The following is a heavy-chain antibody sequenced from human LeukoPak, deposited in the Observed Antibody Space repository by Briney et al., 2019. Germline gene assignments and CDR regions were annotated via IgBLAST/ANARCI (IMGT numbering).Heavy chain of an antibody. D-gene: IGHD1-26*01. V-gene: IGHV1-24*01. CDR2: FDPEDGET. CDR1: GHTLTEFS. J-gene: IGHJ4*02. CDR3: AASYAGSYYAPSFDY. Sequence: ASVKVSCKVSGHTLTEFSMHWVRQAPGKRLEWMGRFDPEDGETIYAQKFQGRATMTEDTSTDTAYMELSSLRSEDTAVYYCAASYAGSYYAPSFDYWGQGTLVTVSS.